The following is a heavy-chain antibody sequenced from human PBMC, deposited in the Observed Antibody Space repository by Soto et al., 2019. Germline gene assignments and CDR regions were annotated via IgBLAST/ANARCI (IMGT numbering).Heavy chain of an antibody. CDR3: ARDLVRGSYSYYYYGMDV. CDR1: GGSVSSGSYY. V-gene: IGHV4-61*01. D-gene: IGHD1-26*01. J-gene: IGHJ6*02. Sequence: NPSETLSLTCTVSGGSVSSGSYYGSWIRQPPGKGLEWIGYIYYSGSTNYNPSLKSRVTISVDTSKNQFSLKLSSVTAADTAVYYCARDLVRGSYSYYYYGMDVWGQGTTVTVSS. CDR2: IYYSGST.